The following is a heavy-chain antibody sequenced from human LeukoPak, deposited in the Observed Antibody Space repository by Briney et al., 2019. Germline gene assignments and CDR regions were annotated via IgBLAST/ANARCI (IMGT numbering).Heavy chain of an antibody. CDR1: GGSISSSIYY. V-gene: IGHV4-39*02. D-gene: IGHD3-10*01. J-gene: IGHJ4*02. CDR3: ARPDSGKSSLDY. CDR2: IYYGGRT. Sequence: PSETLSLTCTVSGGSISSSIYYWGWIRQPPGKGLEWIGSIYYGGRTYYSPSLKSRVTISVDTSKNHFSLKLSSVTAADTAVYYCARPDSGKSSLDYWGQGTLVTVSS.